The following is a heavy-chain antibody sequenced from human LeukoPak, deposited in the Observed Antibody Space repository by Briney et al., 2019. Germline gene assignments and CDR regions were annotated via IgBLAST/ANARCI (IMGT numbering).Heavy chain of an antibody. Sequence: GGSLRLSCAASGFTFSSYGMHWVRQAPGKGLEWVAVIRYVGSDKYYADSVEGRFTISRENSQNTMYLQMNSLRAEDKAVYYCAKEFTLYYGSGSYYWGPLDYWGQGTLVTVSS. D-gene: IGHD3-10*01. CDR2: IRYVGSDK. CDR1: GFTFSSYG. CDR3: AKEFTLYYGSGSYYWGPLDY. J-gene: IGHJ4*02. V-gene: IGHV3-33*06.